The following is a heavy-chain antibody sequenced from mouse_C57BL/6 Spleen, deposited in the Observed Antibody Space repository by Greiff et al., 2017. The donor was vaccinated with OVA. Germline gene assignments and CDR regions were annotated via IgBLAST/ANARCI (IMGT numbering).Heavy chain of an antibody. CDR3: ARHGGNYVGYYFDY. D-gene: IGHD2-1*01. Sequence: VQLKESGGDLVKPGGSLKLSCAASGFTFSSYGMSWVRQTPDKRLEWVATISSGGSYTYYPDSVKGRFTISRDNAKNTLYLQMSSLKSEDTAMYYCARHGGNYVGYYFDYWGQGTTLTVSS. J-gene: IGHJ2*01. CDR2: ISSGGSYT. CDR1: GFTFSSYG. V-gene: IGHV5-6*01.